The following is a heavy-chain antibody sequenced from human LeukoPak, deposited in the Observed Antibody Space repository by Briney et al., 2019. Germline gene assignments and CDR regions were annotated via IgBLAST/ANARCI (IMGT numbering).Heavy chain of an antibody. J-gene: IGHJ6*02. CDR2: IYYSGST. CDR1: GGSISSGDYY. D-gene: IGHD3-22*01. V-gene: IGHV4-30-4*01. CDR3: AREGYYYDSSGYYPGMDV. Sequence: SETLSLTCTVSGGSISSGDYYWSWIRQPPGKGLEWIVYIYYSGSTYYNPSLKSRVTISVDTSKNQFSLKLSSVTAADTAVYYCAREGYYYDSSGYYPGMDVWGQGTTVTVSS.